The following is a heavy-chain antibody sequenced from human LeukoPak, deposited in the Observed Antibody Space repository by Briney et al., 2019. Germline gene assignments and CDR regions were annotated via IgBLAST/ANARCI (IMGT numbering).Heavy chain of an antibody. Sequence: ASVKVSCKASGYSFTNYAMNWVRQAPGQGLEWMGWIHPSTGNPTYAQGFTGRFVFSLDTSVSTTYLQISSLKSEDTAVYFCARAFQSLGGLSLPDYWGQGTLLTVSS. CDR2: IHPSTGNP. CDR3: ARAFQSLGGLSLPDY. V-gene: IGHV7-4-1*02. J-gene: IGHJ4*02. CDR1: GYSFTNYA. D-gene: IGHD3-16*02.